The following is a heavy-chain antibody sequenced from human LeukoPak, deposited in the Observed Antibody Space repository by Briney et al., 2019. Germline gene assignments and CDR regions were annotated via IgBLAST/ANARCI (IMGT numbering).Heavy chain of an antibody. CDR3: VKFRGIQHYNYHMDV. D-gene: IGHD3-10*01. CDR2: ITGSGGAT. V-gene: IGHV3-23*01. Sequence: GGSLRLSCAASGFAFSSYGMSWVRRAPGKGLEWASSITGSGGATYYADSVKGRLSVSRDNSKNTLYLQMSSLRAEDAAVYYCVKFRGIQHYNYHMDVWGKGTTVTVSS. J-gene: IGHJ6*03. CDR1: GFAFSSYG.